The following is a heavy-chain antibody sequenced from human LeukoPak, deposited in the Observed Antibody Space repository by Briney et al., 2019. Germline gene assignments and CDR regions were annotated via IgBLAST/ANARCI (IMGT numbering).Heavy chain of an antibody. Sequence: MASETLSLTCAVYGGSFSGYYWTWIRQTPEKGLEWIGEMNPSGSTSYNPSLKSRVTISVDTSKNQFSLKLGSVTAADTAVYYCARGRQDVTMIVVVMTAVSYYLDVWGKGTTVTVS. CDR3: ARGRQDVTMIVVVMTAVSYYLDV. J-gene: IGHJ6*03. CDR1: GGSFSGYY. V-gene: IGHV4-34*01. CDR2: MNPSGST. D-gene: IGHD3-22*01.